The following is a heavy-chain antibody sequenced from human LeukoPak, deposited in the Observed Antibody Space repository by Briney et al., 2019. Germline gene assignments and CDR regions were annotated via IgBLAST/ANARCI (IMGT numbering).Heavy chain of an antibody. CDR1: GGSISSGDYY. D-gene: IGHD4-11*01. J-gene: IGHJ3*02. Sequence: PSETLSLTCTVSGGSISSGDYYWSWIRQPPGKGLEWIGYIYYSGSTYYNPSLKSRVTISVDTSKNQFSLKLSSVTAADTAVYYCARRLTTQDDAFDIWGQGTMVTVSS. CDR2: IYYSGST. CDR3: ARRLTTQDDAFDI. V-gene: IGHV4-30-4*08.